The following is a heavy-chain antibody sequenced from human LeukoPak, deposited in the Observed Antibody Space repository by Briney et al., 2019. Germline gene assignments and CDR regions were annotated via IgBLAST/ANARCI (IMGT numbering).Heavy chain of an antibody. CDR2: INHSGST. Sequence: PSETLSLTCAVYGGSFSGYYWSWIRQPPGKGLEWIGEINHSGSTNYNPSLKSRVTISVDTSKNQFSLKLSSVTAADTAVYYCARADYDYVWGSYRFDYWGQGTLVTVSS. CDR3: ARADYDYVWGSYRFDY. V-gene: IGHV4-34*01. D-gene: IGHD3-16*02. CDR1: GGSFSGYY. J-gene: IGHJ4*02.